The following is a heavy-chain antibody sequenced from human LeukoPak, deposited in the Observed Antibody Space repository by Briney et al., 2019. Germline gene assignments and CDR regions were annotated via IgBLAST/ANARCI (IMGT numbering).Heavy chain of an antibody. J-gene: IGHJ3*02. Sequence: SETLSLTCAVYGGSFSGYYWSWIRQPPGEVLEWIGEINHSGSTNYNRSIKSRVTISVDTSKNQFSMKLSSVTDADTAVYYCARAISSGWRYDAFDIWGQGTMVTVSS. D-gene: IGHD6-19*01. CDR3: ARAISSGWRYDAFDI. CDR2: INHSGST. V-gene: IGHV4-34*01. CDR1: GGSFSGYY.